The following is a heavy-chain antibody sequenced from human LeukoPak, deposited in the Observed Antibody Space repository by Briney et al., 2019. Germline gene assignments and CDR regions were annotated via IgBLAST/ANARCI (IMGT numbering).Heavy chain of an antibody. J-gene: IGHJ4*02. V-gene: IGHV3-48*01. Sequence: GGSLRLSCSASGFSFSSYSMDWVRQAPGKGLEWAAYISSNGDVTHYADSVKGRFTISRDNAKNLLYLQMNSLRAEDTAVYYCARDYDYVWGSYRTKFDYWGQGTLVTVSS. CDR3: ARDYDYVWGSYRTKFDY. CDR1: GFSFSSYS. D-gene: IGHD3-16*02. CDR2: ISSNGDVT.